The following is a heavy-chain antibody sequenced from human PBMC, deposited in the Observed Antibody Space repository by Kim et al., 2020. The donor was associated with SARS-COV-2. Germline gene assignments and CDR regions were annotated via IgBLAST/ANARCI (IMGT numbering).Heavy chain of an antibody. CDR2: ISGSGGST. J-gene: IGHJ6*02. Sequence: GGSLRLSCAASGFTFSSYAMSWVRQAPGKGLEWVSAISGSGGSTYYADSVKGRFTISRDNSKNTLYLQMNNLRAEDTAVYYCAKEGRLYGAGPYYGMDDWGQGTTVTASS. CDR3: AKEGRLYGAGPYYGMDD. CDR1: GFTFSSYA. V-gene: IGHV3-23*01. D-gene: IGHD4-17*01.